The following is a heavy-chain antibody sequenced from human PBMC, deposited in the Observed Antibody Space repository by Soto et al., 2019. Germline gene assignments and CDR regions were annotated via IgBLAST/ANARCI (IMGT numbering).Heavy chain of an antibody. CDR1: GFTFGSYA. Sequence: GGSLRLSCAASGFTFGSYAMSWVRQAPGKGLEWVSAISGSGGSTYYADSVKGRFTISRDNSKNTLYLQMNSLRAEDTAVYYCAKGKNKLELSGLDYWGQGTLVTVSS. D-gene: IGHD1-7*01. V-gene: IGHV3-23*01. J-gene: IGHJ4*02. CDR2: ISGSGGST. CDR3: AKGKNKLELSGLDY.